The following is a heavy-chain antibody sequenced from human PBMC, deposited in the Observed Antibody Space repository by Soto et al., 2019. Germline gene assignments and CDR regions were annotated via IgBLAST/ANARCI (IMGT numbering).Heavy chain of an antibody. Sequence: QVQLQESGPGLVKPSQTLSLTCTVSGGSISSGDYYWSWIRQPPGKGLEWIGYIYYSGSTYYNPSLKSRVTISVDTSKNPFSLKLSSVTAADTAVYYCARRPQDCSGGRCYLYFRHWGQGTLVTVSS. CDR3: ARRPQDCSGGRCYLYFRH. V-gene: IGHV4-30-4*01. CDR2: IYYSGST. J-gene: IGHJ1*01. CDR1: GGSISSGDYY. D-gene: IGHD2-15*01.